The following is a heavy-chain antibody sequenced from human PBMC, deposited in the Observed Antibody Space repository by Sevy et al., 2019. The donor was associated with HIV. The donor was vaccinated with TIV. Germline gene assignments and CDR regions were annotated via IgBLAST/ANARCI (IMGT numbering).Heavy chain of an antibody. CDR2: AKRKSDGGSI. J-gene: IGHJ3*02. CDR1: GFSFKNVW. Sequence: EGSLRLSCAGSGFSFKNVWMTWVRQTPGKALEWVGHAKRKSDGGSIDYGSPVNGRFTISRDDSKDMLYLQMSSVETEDTGVYYCATVLGAGAAGAFEIWGQGTMVTVSS. D-gene: IGHD1-26*01. CDR3: ATVLGAGAAGAFEI. V-gene: IGHV3-15*01.